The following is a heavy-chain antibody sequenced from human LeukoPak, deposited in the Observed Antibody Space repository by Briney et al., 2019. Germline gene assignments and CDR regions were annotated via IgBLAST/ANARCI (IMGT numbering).Heavy chain of an antibody. V-gene: IGHV3-69-1*02. Sequence: GGSLRLSCAASGFSVSIKYMNWVRQAPGKGLEWVSILYSSGTTYYANSVKGRFTISRDNAKNSLYLQMNSLRAEDTAVYYCARDGYCSSTSCYDYWGQGTLVTVSS. D-gene: IGHD2-2*01. J-gene: IGHJ4*02. CDR2: LYSSGTT. CDR1: GFSVSIKY. CDR3: ARDGYCSSTSCYDY.